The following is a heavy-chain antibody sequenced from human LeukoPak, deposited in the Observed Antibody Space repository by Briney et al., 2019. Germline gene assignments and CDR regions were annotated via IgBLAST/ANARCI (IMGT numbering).Heavy chain of an antibody. V-gene: IGHV4-39*07. J-gene: IGHJ6*03. CDR2: IYHSGST. D-gene: IGHD2-2*01. CDR3: ARGACSSTSCYEFSYYYYYMDV. CDR1: GGSISSSNYY. Sequence: SETLSLTCTVSGGSISSSNYYWGWIRQPPGKGLEWIGYIYHSGSTYYNPSLKSRVTISVDRSKNQFSLKLSSVTAADTAVYYCARGACSSTSCYEFSYYYYYMDVWGKGTTVTVSS.